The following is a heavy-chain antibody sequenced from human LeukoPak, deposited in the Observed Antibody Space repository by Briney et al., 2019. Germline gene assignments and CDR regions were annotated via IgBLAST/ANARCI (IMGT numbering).Heavy chain of an antibody. CDR2: INHRGST. Sequence: SETLSLTCAVYGGSLSGYYWSWIRQPPGKGLEWIGEINHRGSTYYNPSLKSRVTISVDTSKHQFSLKLTSVTAADAAVYDCARRREGPRSRDWGQGTLVTVSS. J-gene: IGHJ4*02. V-gene: IGHV4-34*01. CDR1: GGSLSGYY. CDR3: ARRREGPRSRD. D-gene: IGHD3-10*01.